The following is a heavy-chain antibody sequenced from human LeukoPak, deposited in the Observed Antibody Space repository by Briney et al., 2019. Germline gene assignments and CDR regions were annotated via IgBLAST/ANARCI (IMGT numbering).Heavy chain of an antibody. CDR1: ASTFNNYG. CDR3: AKGMPLGYGDYEEPSDWFDP. Sequence: PGRSRRLSRAASASTFNNYGMHWDRQAPGKGLGWVAVISYDGSNKNYGDSVKGRFTISRDNSKNTLYLQMNSLRAEDTAVYYCAKGMPLGYGDYEEPSDWFDPWGEGTLVTVSS. V-gene: IGHV3-30*18. CDR2: ISYDGSNK. J-gene: IGHJ5*02. D-gene: IGHD4-17*01.